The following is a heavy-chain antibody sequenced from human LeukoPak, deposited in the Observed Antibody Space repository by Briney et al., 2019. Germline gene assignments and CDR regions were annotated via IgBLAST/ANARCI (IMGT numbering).Heavy chain of an antibody. V-gene: IGHV1-46*01. Sequence: GASVEVSCKALGYPFTAFSLHWVRQAPGQGPEWMAIINPGIFTTTYAQKLQDRITVTSDTSTATVYMELRSLRLEDTAVYFCARDWAHGSFDLWGQGTLVTVSS. CDR2: INPGIFTT. CDR3: ARDWAHGSFDL. CDR1: GYPFTAFS. J-gene: IGHJ4*02. D-gene: IGHD3-16*01.